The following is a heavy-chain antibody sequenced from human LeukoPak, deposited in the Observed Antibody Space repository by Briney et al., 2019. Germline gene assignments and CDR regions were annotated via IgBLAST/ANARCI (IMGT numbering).Heavy chain of an antibody. J-gene: IGHJ4*02. Sequence: SETLSLTCTVSGGSIGSNYWTWIRQPPGKGLEYIGYIYYTGGTNYNPSLKSRVTISVDTSKDQFSLKLSSVTAADTAVYFCAKYGNSGWVIDNWGQGTLVTVSS. D-gene: IGHD6-19*01. CDR3: AKYGNSGWVIDN. CDR2: IYYTGGT. V-gene: IGHV4-59*08. CDR1: GGSIGSNY.